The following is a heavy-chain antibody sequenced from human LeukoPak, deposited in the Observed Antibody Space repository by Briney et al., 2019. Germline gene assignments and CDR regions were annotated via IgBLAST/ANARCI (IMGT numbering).Heavy chain of an antibody. CDR3: ARHRDIEVVTPASMDWIDP. CDR1: GGSISDYY. V-gene: IGHV4-59*08. J-gene: IGHJ5*02. Sequence: SETLSLTRTVSGGSISDYYWRWIRPPPGKGLEWIGYIYHIGSTNYKSYLKSRVTISVDTSKNQVSLKLSSVTAADTAVYYCARHRDIEVVTPASMDWIDPGGQGTLVTVSS. CDR2: IYHIGST. D-gene: IGHD2-2*01.